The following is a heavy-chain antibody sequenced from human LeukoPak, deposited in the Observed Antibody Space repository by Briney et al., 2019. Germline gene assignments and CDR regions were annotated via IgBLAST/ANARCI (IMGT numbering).Heavy chain of an antibody. CDR1: GGSIGSSSYS. V-gene: IGHV4-39*01. CDR3: ARHSSSNWISRFDV. CDR2: IYYSGST. J-gene: IGHJ6*02. Sequence: PSETLSLTCIVSGGSIGSSSYSWAWIRQPPGKGLEWIGSIYYSGSTNKNPSLKSRLTTSVDTSLDQFSLKMASVTAADTALYYCARHSSSNWISRFDVWGQGTTVTVSS. D-gene: IGHD6-19*01.